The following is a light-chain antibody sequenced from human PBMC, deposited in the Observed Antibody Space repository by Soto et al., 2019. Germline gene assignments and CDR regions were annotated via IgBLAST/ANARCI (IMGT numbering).Light chain of an antibody. CDR3: QQYYSPPLP. J-gene: IGKJ4*01. Sequence: DIVMTQSPDSVAVSLGDRATSNCKSILSVLDSSNKKNYLAWYQQKPGQPPKLLIYWASTRESGVPDRFSGSGSGTDFPLTISSLQAEDVAVYYCQQYYSPPLPFGGGTKVDIK. CDR1: LSVLDSSNKKNY. V-gene: IGKV4-1*01. CDR2: WAS.